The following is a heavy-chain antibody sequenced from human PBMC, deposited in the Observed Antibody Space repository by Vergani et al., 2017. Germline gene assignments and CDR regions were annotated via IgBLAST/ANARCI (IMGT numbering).Heavy chain of an antibody. CDR1: GFTFSSYS. Sequence: EVQLVESGGGLVKPGGSLRLSCAASGFTFSSYSMNWVRQAPGKGLEWVSSISSSSSYIYYADSVKGRFTISRDNAKNSLYLQMNSLRAEDTAVYYSAGDRLRWFGELPDHDAFDIWGQGTMVTVSS. CDR2: ISSSSSYI. D-gene: IGHD3-10*01. J-gene: IGHJ3*02. V-gene: IGHV3-21*01. CDR3: AGDRLRWFGELPDHDAFDI.